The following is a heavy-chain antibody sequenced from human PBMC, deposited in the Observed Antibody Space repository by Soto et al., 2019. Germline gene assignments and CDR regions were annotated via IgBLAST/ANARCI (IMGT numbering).Heavy chain of an antibody. CDR2: IYYSGST. D-gene: IGHD3-16*01. Sequence: QVQLQESGPGLVKPSQTLSLTCTVSGGSISSGDYSWSWIRQPPGKGLEWIGYIYYSGSTYYNPSRKSRVIISVDTSKNQFSLKLSSVTAADTAVYYCALGVRLGNWFDPWGQGTLVTVSS. CDR3: ALGVRLGNWFDP. CDR1: GGSISSGDYS. V-gene: IGHV4-30-4*01. J-gene: IGHJ5*02.